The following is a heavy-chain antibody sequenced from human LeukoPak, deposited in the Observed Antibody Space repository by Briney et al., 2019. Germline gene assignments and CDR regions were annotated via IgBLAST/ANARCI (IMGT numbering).Heavy chain of an antibody. CDR2: IYYSGST. J-gene: IGHJ4*02. V-gene: IGHV4-39*01. Sequence: PSETLSLTCTVSGDPISSSSYYWGWIRQPPGKGLEWIGSIYYSGSTYFNPSLKSRVTISVDTSKNQFSLKLRSVTAADTAVYYCARQTVVTAPYFDYWGQGTQVTVSS. CDR1: GDPISSSSYY. CDR3: ARQTVVTAPYFDY. D-gene: IGHD2-21*02.